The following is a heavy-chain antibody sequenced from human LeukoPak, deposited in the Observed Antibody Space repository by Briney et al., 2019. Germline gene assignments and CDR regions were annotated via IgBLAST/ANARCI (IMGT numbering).Heavy chain of an antibody. V-gene: IGHV3-9*01. CDR2: ISYSSATI. CDR1: GFTFDEYA. Sequence: GRSLRLSCAASGFTFDEYAMHWVRQAPGKGLEWVSGISYSSATIGYVDSVKGRFTISRDNAKNSLYLQMNSLRAEDTALYYCARDSSMVRGVYDYWGQGTLVTVSS. CDR3: ARDSSMVRGVYDY. J-gene: IGHJ4*02. D-gene: IGHD3-10*01.